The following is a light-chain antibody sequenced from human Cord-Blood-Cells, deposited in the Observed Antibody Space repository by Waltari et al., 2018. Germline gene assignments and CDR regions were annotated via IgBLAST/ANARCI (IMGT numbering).Light chain of an antibody. CDR2: KAA. J-gene: IGKJ1*01. V-gene: IGKV1-5*03. CDR3: KQYNSYSGT. CDR1: QSISSW. Sequence: DIQMTQSPSTLSASVGDRVTITCRASQSISSWLAWYQLKPGKAPKLLFYKAASLESGVPARFSGSGSGTEFTLTISSLQPDDFATYYCKQYNSYSGTFGQGTKVEIK.